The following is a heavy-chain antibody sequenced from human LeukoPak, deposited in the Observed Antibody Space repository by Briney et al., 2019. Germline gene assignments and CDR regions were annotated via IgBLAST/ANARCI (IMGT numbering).Heavy chain of an antibody. CDR1: GFTFSNYG. J-gene: IGHJ3*02. Sequence: PGGSLRLSCAASGFTFSNYGMHWVRQAPGKGLEWVAVISYDGSNEYYADSVKGRFAISRDNAKNSLHLQMNSLRAEDTAVYYCAREAAALDDAFDIWGQGTVVTVSS. CDR3: AREAAALDDAFDI. V-gene: IGHV3-30*03. CDR2: ISYDGSNE. D-gene: IGHD1-1*01.